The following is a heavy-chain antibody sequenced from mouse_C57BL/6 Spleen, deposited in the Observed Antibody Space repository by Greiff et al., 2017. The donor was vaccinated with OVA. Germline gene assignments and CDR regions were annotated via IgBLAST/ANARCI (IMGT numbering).Heavy chain of an antibody. D-gene: IGHD2-4*01. CDR3: ARGALYDDYAHYPMDY. CDR2: INSDGSST. Sequence: EVKLVESEGGLVQPGSSMKLSCTASGFTFSDYYMAWVRQVPEKGLEWVANINSDGSSTYYLASLKGRFIISRDNAKNILYLHMSSLKSDDTATYYCARGALYDDYAHYPMDYWGQGTSVTVSS. CDR1: GFTFSDYY. V-gene: IGHV5-16*01. J-gene: IGHJ4*01.